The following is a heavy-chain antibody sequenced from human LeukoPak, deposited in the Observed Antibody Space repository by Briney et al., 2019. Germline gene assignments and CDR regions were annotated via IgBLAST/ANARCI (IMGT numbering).Heavy chain of an antibody. CDR3: ARDHDSSGSFDY. CDR2: IKQDGSEK. D-gene: IGHD3-22*01. V-gene: IGHV3-7*01. Sequence: GESLRLSCAAPGFTFSSYWMSWVRQAPGKGLEWVANIKQDGSEKYYVDSVKGRFTISRDNAKNSLYLQMNSLRAEDTAVYYCARDHDSSGSFDYWGQGTLVTVSS. J-gene: IGHJ4*02. CDR1: GFTFSSYW.